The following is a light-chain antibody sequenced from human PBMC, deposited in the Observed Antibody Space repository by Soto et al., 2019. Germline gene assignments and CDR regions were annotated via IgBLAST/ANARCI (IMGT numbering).Light chain of an antibody. CDR1: QSIANDY. V-gene: IGKV3D-20*02. Sequence: EVALTQSPGTLSLSPGARATLSCRASQSIANDYLTWYQQKPGQAPRVLIYDASTRATGIPDRFSGSGSGTDFTLTISSLEPEDFAGYYCQQRSNWPITFGQGTRLEIK. CDR3: QQRSNWPIT. CDR2: DAS. J-gene: IGKJ5*01.